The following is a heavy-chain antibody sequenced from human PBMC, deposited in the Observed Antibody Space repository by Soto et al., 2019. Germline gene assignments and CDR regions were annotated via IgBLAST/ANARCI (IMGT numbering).Heavy chain of an antibody. Sequence: QVQVQQWGAGLVKPSETLSLTCAVHGGSFSGFYWSWIRQPPGKGLEYIGEINHIGITNYNPSLKSRLTISVDTSENHLSLKLTSVTAADTAVYYCTRGYAVNWHTPHYWGQGTLVTVSS. V-gene: IGHV4-34*01. D-gene: IGHD4-4*01. CDR2: INHIGIT. CDR3: TRGYAVNWHTPHY. J-gene: IGHJ4*02. CDR1: GGSFSGFY.